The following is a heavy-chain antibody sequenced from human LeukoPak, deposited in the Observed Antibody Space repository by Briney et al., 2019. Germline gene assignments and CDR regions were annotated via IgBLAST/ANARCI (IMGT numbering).Heavy chain of an antibody. CDR2: INAGNGNT. D-gene: IGHD1-14*01. CDR3: ARERGIRDAFDF. J-gene: IGHJ3*01. V-gene: IGHV1-3*03. CDR1: GYTFTSYA. Sequence: GASVKVSCKASGYTFTSYAMHWVRQAPGQRLEWMGWINAGNGNTKYSQEFQGRVTLTRDTSATTAYLEVSSLRPGDMAVYYCARERGIRDAFDFWGQGTMVTVSS.